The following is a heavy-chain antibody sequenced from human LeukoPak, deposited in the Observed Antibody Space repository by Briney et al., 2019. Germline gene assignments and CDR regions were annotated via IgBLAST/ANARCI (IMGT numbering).Heavy chain of an antibody. V-gene: IGHV3-23*01. Sequence: GGSLRLSCAVSGFTVSGNYMSWVRQAPGKGLEWVSAISGSGGSTYYADSVKGRFTISRDNSKNTLYLQMNSLRAEDTAVYYCAKDKSRAFSSWCLDYWGQGTLVTVSS. J-gene: IGHJ4*02. CDR3: AKDKSRAFSSWCLDY. CDR2: ISGSGGST. CDR1: GFTVSGNY. D-gene: IGHD6-13*01.